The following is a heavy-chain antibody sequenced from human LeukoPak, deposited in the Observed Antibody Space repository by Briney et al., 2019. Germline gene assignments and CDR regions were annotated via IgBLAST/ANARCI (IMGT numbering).Heavy chain of an antibody. CDR1: GDSVSSNTGG. D-gene: IGHD3-22*01. Sequence: SQTLSLTCAISGDSVSSNTGGWNWIRQSPSRGLEWLGRTYYRSKWYNDCAVSVKSRITINPDTSKNQFSLQLNSVTPEDTAVYYCARSTDSSGYYYYYYYYMDVWGKGTTVTISS. CDR2: TYYRSKWYN. CDR3: ARSTDSSGYYYYYYYYMDV. J-gene: IGHJ6*03. V-gene: IGHV6-1*01.